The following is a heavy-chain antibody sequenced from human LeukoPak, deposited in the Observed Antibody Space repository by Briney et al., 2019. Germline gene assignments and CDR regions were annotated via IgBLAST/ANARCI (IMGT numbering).Heavy chain of an antibody. CDR1: GGSISSGGYY. Sequence: SQTLSLTCTVSGGSISSGGYYWSWIRQHPGKGLEWIGYIYYSGSTYYNPSLKSRVTISVDTSKNQFSLKLSSVTAADTAVYYCARDQGSHYDSSGPYFDYWGQGTLVTVSS. CDR3: ARDQGSHYDSSGPYFDY. CDR2: IYYSGST. D-gene: IGHD3-22*01. V-gene: IGHV4-31*03. J-gene: IGHJ4*02.